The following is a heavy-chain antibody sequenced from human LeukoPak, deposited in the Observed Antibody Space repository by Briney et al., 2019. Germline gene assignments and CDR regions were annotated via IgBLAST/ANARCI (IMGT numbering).Heavy chain of an antibody. Sequence: GGSLRLSCAASGFAFSDYAISWVRQAPGKGLEWVSTISGSGGSTYYPDSVKGRFTISRDNSKNTLYLQMNSLRAEESALYYCAKGRISGYVSDAFDIWGQGTMVTVSS. J-gene: IGHJ3*02. CDR3: AKGRISGYVSDAFDI. D-gene: IGHD5-12*01. CDR2: ISGSGGST. CDR1: GFAFSDYA. V-gene: IGHV3-23*01.